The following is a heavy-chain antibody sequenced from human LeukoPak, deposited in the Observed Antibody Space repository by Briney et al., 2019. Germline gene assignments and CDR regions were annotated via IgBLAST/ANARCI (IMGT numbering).Heavy chain of an antibody. V-gene: IGHV4-61*01. CDR3: ARDPITVPGGFDL. CDR2: IYNSAST. D-gene: IGHD6-19*01. J-gene: IGHJ3*01. CDR1: GGSVSSGSYY. Sequence: PSETLSLTCTVSGGSVSSGSYYWSWIRQPPGKGLEWIGYIYNSASTNYNPSLKSRVTISVDTSKNQFSLWPSSVTAADTAVYYCARDPITVPGGFDLWGQGTMVTVSS.